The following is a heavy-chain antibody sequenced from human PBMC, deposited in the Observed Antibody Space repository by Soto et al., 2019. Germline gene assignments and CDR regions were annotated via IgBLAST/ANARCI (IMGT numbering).Heavy chain of an antibody. CDR1: GGSISSGENF. J-gene: IGHJ4*02. CDR3: ARDTGTYPYYFDY. V-gene: IGHV4-30-4*01. Sequence: QVQLQESGPGLVKPSQTLSLTCTVSGGSISSGENFWNWIRQSPGKGLEWIGYIHHSGSTYYNPSFKSRLTISVDTSKNQISLKLNSVTAADTAVYYCARDTGTYPYYFDYWGQGTLVTVSS. D-gene: IGHD1-26*01. CDR2: IHHSGST.